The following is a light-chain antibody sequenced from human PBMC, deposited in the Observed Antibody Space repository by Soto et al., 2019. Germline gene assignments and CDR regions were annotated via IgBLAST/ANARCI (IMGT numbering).Light chain of an antibody. CDR3: QHYDNLPLT. CDR2: DAS. CDR1: QDISNY. Sequence: DIQMTQSPSSLSASVGDRVTITCQASQDISNYLNWYQQKPGRAPKLLIYDASNLQTGVPSRFSGSGSGTDYTLTIASLQTEDIATYYCQHYDNLPLTFGGGTKVDIK. V-gene: IGKV1-33*01. J-gene: IGKJ4*01.